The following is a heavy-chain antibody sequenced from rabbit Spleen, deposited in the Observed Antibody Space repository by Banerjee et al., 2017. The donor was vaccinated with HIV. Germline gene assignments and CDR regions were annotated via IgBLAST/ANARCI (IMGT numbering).Heavy chain of an antibody. J-gene: IGHJ3*01. CDR1: GIDFSSYG. Sequence: QEQLVDYGGDLVQPGASLTLTCKASGIDFSSYGITWVRQAPGKGPEWIAYIYPGFGLKKYANSVKGRFTISSDNAQNTVFLQMTSLTASDTATYFCARAIVPWLGLTRLDLWGQGTLVTVS. CDR3: ARAIVPWLGLTRLDL. D-gene: IGHD4-1*01. CDR2: IYPGFGLK. V-gene: IGHV1S47*01.